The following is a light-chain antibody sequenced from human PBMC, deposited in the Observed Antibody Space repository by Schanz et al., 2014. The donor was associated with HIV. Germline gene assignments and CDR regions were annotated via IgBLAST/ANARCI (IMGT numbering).Light chain of an antibody. Sequence: QSVLTQPPSSSGPPGQRVTISCSGSDSNIGSNAVSWYQQLPGTAPKLLIQADIQRPSGVPDRFSGSKSGTSASLAISGLQSEDEGDYYCASWDDSLNGWVFGGGTKLTVL. CDR2: ADI. J-gene: IGLJ3*02. CDR3: ASWDDSLNGWV. V-gene: IGLV1-44*01. CDR1: DSNIGSNA.